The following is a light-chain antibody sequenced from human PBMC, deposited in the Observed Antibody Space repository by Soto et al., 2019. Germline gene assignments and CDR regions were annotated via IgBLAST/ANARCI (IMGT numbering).Light chain of an antibody. CDR2: KAS. Sequence: DIQMTQSPSTLSGSVGDRVTITCRASQTISSWLAWYQQKPGKAPKLLIYKASTLKSGVPSRFSGSGSGTDFSLTISSLQPEDIATYYCQQYDNLPITFGHGTRLEI. V-gene: IGKV1-5*03. J-gene: IGKJ5*01. CDR1: QTISSW. CDR3: QQYDNLPIT.